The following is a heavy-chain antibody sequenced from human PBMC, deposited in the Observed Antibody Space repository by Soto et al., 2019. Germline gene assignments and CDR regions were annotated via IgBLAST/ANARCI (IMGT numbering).Heavy chain of an antibody. CDR3: ARPDYGDPLAFDS. CDR1: GDSISSSCYY. V-gene: IGHV4-39*01. Sequence: PSEALSLTWAVSGDSISSSCYYLGRNRPHTGKGLESIGSINYSGTTFYNPSLKSRVTISVDPSKNQFSLKVSSVTAADTAVYYCARPDYGDPLAFDSWGQGTLVTVSS. CDR2: INYSGTT. D-gene: IGHD4-17*01. J-gene: IGHJ4*02.